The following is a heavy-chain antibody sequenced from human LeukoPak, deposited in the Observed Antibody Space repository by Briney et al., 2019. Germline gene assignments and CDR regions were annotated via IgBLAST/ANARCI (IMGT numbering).Heavy chain of an antibody. J-gene: IGHJ5*02. CDR3: TRAPLRPASAP. V-gene: IGHV4-39*01. D-gene: IGHD5-12*01. Sequence: SETLSLTCSVSGDSTSSFSGYWGWIRQSPGKVLEYIGTFHSDGTTHYNPSLRSRVTISVDTSRIQLSLRLSLRSVAATDTAVSYCTRAPLRPASAPGGQGPLATVSS. CDR2: FHSDGTT. CDR1: GDSTSSFSGY.